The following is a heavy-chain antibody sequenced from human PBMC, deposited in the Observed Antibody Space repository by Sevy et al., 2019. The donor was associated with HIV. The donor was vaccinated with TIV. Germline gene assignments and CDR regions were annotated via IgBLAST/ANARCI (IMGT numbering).Heavy chain of an antibody. CDR3: AGRRNPHDALDI. Sequence: SETLSLTCTVSSGSISSYYWSWIRQPAGKGLQWIGRIYSSGSTNYNPSLKSRVTMSVDTSKNQFSLKLRSVTAADTAMYYCAGRRNPHDALDIWGQGIMVTVSS. V-gene: IGHV4-4*07. CDR1: SGSISSYY. J-gene: IGHJ3*02. CDR2: IYSSGST.